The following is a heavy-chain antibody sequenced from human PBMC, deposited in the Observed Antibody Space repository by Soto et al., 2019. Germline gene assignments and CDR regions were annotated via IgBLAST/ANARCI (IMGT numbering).Heavy chain of an antibody. CDR2: IHGSYST. Sequence: PSETLSLTCTVSGGSVSSRSFYWSWLRQSPGRGLEWIGYIHGSYSTNYSPSLKSRVTISVDTSKNQFALRLRSVTTADTAVYYCARVPSRPLTAADQGDWIPYYAMDVWGQGTTVTV. V-gene: IGHV4-61*01. J-gene: IGHJ6*02. CDR3: ARVPSRPLTAADQGDWIPYYAMDV. CDR1: GGSVSSRSFY. D-gene: IGHD1-1*01.